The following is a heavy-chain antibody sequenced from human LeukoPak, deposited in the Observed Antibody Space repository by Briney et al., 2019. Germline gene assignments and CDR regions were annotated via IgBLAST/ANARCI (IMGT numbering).Heavy chain of an antibody. CDR2: ISAYNGNT. Sequence: ASVKVSCKASGYTFTSYGISWVRQAPGQGLEWMGWISAYNGNTNYAQKLQGRVTMTTDTSTSTAYMELRSLRSDVTAVYYCARDHYYSGSYYDRYFQHWGQGTLVTVSS. D-gene: IGHD1-26*01. V-gene: IGHV1-18*01. CDR3: ARDHYYSGSYYDRYFQH. J-gene: IGHJ1*01. CDR1: GYTFTSYG.